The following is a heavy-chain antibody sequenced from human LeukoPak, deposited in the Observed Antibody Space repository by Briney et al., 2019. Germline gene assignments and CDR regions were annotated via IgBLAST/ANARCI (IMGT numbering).Heavy chain of an antibody. D-gene: IGHD3-10*01. J-gene: IGHJ3*02. V-gene: IGHV1-8*01. CDR1: GYTFTSYD. CDR2: MNLNSGNT. CDR3: ARELAFGRRGETNAFDI. Sequence: ASLKASCTASGYTFTSYDINGVRRATGQGVEWMGWMNLNSGNTVYAQKFQVRFTMTRDTSISTAYMELSRLRSADTAVYYCARELAFGRRGETNAFDIWGQGTMVTVSS.